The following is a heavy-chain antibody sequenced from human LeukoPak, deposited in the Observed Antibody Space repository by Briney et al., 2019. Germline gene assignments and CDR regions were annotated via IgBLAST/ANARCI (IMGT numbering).Heavy chain of an antibody. CDR2: INPDNGDT. V-gene: IGHV1-46*01. D-gene: IGHD1-1*01. J-gene: IGHJ4*02. CDR3: ARESDVGKDFDY. CDR1: GYTFTYHY. Sequence: ASVKVSCKASGYTFTYHYIHLVRQAPGQGLEWMGIINPDNGDTDYAQRFRGRVTLTRDTSRTTVYMELSSLDSEDTAVYYCARESDVGKDFDYWGQGTLVTVSS.